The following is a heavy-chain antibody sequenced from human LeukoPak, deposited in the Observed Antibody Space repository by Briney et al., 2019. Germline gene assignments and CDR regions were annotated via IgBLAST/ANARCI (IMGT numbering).Heavy chain of an antibody. J-gene: IGHJ4*02. CDR1: GFTLSSYS. D-gene: IGHD6-13*01. CDR2: ISSSSSYI. V-gene: IGHV3-21*01. CDR3: ARLDSSSWYYLIDY. Sequence: GGSLRLSCAASGFTLSSYSMNWVRQAPGKGLEWVSSISSSSSYIYYADSVKGRFTTSRDNAKNSLYLQMNSLRAEDTAVYYCARLDSSSWYYLIDYWGQGTLVTVSS.